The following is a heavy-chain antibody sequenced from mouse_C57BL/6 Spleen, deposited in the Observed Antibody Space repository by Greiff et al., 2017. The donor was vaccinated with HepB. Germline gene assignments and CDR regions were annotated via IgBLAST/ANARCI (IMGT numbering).Heavy chain of an antibody. Sequence: QVQLQQPGAELVKPGASVKLSCKASGYTFTSYWMQWVKQRPGQGLEWIGEIDPSDSYTNYNQKFKGKATLTVDTSSSTAYMQLSSLTSEDSAVYYCARWGGYYGSSPGDYWGQGTTLTVSS. J-gene: IGHJ2*01. V-gene: IGHV1-50*01. CDR1: GYTFTSYW. CDR3: ARWGGYYGSSPGDY. D-gene: IGHD1-1*01. CDR2: IDPSDSYT.